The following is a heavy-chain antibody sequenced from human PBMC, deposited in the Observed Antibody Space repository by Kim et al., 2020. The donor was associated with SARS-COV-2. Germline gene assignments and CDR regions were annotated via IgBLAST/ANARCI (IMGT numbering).Heavy chain of an antibody. CDR1: GFSLSNYW. CDR3: EGYYFGMDV. J-gene: IGHJ6*02. V-gene: IGHV3-74*01. Sequence: GGSLRLSCAASGFSLSNYWMYWVRQVPGKGLVWVSRIDSNGSTKTYADSVKGRFTISRDSATNTLYLQMNSLRAEDTAVCYCEGYYFGMDVWGQGTTVT. CDR2: IDSNGSTK.